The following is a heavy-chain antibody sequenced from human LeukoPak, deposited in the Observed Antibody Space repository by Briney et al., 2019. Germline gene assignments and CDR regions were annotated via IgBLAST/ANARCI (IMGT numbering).Heavy chain of an antibody. CDR3: AKDLQSDSGAYSYCDY. J-gene: IGHJ4*02. D-gene: IGHD3-22*01. Sequence: ARGSLRLSCAASGFSFSSYAMTWVRHPPRERVEGVLGVSVSGGSTYYPDSLKGRFTISGDHSKNTLYLQMNSLRAEDTAVYYCAKDLQSDSGAYSYCDYWGESPLFTVSS. V-gene: IGHV3-23*01. CDR1: GFSFSSYA. CDR2: VSVSGGST.